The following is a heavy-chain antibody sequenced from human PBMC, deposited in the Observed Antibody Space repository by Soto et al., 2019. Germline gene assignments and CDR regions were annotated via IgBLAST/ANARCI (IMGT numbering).Heavy chain of an antibody. D-gene: IGHD2-2*01. CDR3: ARDLLRTVVPAAKAPNYSYYGMHV. J-gene: IGHJ6*02. CDR1: GYTFTGYY. V-gene: IGHV1-2*04. Sequence: ASVKVSCKASGYTFTGYYMHWVRQAPGQGLEWMGWINPNSGGTNYAQKFQGWVTMTRDTSISTAYMELSRLRSDDTAVYYCARDLLRTVVPAAKAPNYSYYGMHVCGQGTTVTV. CDR2: INPNSGGT.